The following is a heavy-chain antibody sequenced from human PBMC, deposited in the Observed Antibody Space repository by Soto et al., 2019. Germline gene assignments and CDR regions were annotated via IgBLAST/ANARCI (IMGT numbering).Heavy chain of an antibody. CDR2: ISAYNGNT. CDR1: GYTFTSYG. D-gene: IGHD6-13*01. V-gene: IGHV1-18*01. CDR3: ARGRQQLVAPEENDAFDI. Sequence: ASVKVSCKASGYTFTSYGISWVRQAPGQGLEWMGWISAYNGNTNYAQKLQGRVTMTTDTSTSTAYMELRSLRSDDTAVYYCARGRQQLVAPEENDAFDIWGQGTMVTVSS. J-gene: IGHJ3*02.